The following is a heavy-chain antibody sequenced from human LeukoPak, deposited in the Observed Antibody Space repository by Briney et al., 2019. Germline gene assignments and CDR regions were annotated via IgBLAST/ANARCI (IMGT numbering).Heavy chain of an antibody. CDR1: GGSISSGDYY. D-gene: IGHD4-11*01. V-gene: IGHV3-23*01. J-gene: IGHJ4*02. CDR2: TVGGGDGT. Sequence: PSETLSLTCTVSGGSISSGDYYWSWVRQAPGKGLEWVAVTVGGGDGTYYADSVKGRFTISRDNSNNTLYLQMNSLRAEDTAVYYCAKLTTSWGQGTLVTVSS. CDR3: AKLTTS.